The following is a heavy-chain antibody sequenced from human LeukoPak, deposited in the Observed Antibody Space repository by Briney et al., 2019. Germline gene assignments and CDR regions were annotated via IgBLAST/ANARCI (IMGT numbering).Heavy chain of an antibody. J-gene: IGHJ5*02. CDR3: AIGEYCSSTSCYEGGWFDP. CDR1: GGSISSSSYY. CDR2: TYYSGST. Sequence: SETLSLTCTVSGGSISSSSYYWGWIRQPPGKGLEWIGSTYYSGSTYYNPSLKSRVTISVDTSKNQLSLKLSSVTAADTAVYYCAIGEYCSSTSCYEGGWFDPWGQGTLVTVSS. D-gene: IGHD2-2*01. V-gene: IGHV4-39*07.